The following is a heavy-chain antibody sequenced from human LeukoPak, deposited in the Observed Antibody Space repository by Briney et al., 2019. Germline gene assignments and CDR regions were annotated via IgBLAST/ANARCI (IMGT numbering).Heavy chain of an antibody. CDR3: ARDASWGIAAAGTRNLHWFDP. Sequence: PSETLSLTCAVYGGSFSGYYWSWLRQPPGRGLEWIGEINHSGSTNYNPSLKSRVTISVDTSKNQFSLKLSSVTAADTAVYYCARDASWGIAAAGTRNLHWFDPWGQGTLVTVSS. D-gene: IGHD6-13*01. CDR2: INHSGST. V-gene: IGHV4-34*01. CDR1: GGSFSGYY. J-gene: IGHJ5*02.